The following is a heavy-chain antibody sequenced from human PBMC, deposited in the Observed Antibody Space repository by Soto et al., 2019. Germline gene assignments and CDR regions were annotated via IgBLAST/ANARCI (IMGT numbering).Heavy chain of an antibody. CDR2: IYYSGST. CDR1: GGSISSYY. Sequence: SETLSLTCTVSGGSISSYYWSWIRQPPGKGLEWIGYIYYSGSTNYNPSLKSRVTISVDTSKNQFSLKLSSVTAADTAVYYCARGSRKVTTHAFDIWGQGTMVTVSS. V-gene: IGHV4-59*01. J-gene: IGHJ3*02. D-gene: IGHD4-17*01. CDR3: ARGSRKVTTHAFDI.